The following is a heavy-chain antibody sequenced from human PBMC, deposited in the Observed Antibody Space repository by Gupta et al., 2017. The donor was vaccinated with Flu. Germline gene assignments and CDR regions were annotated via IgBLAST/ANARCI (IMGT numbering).Heavy chain of an antibody. CDR1: GFTFSSYA. Sequence: EVQLLESGGGLVQPGGSLRLSCAASGFTFSSYAMTWVRQAPGKGLEWVSTISASGISTYFADSVKGRFTISRDNSKSTVYLQINSLRAGDTAIYYCAKGGRGVIPAAILDSWGQGTLVTVPS. CDR2: ISASGIST. CDR3: AKGGRGVIPAAILDS. D-gene: IGHD2-2*01. V-gene: IGHV3-23*01. J-gene: IGHJ4*02.